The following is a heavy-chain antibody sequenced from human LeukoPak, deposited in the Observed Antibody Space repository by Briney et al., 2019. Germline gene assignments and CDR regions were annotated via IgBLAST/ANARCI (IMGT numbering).Heavy chain of an antibody. CDR2: INPNSGGT. J-gene: IGHJ3*02. V-gene: IGHV1-2*02. D-gene: IGHD1-1*01. Sequence: GASVKVSCKASGYTFTGYYMHWVRQAPGQGLEWMGWINPNSGGTNYAQKFQGRVTMTRDTSISTAYMELSRLRSEDTAVYYCAREQSWEHAFDIWGQGTMVTVSS. CDR1: GYTFTGYY. CDR3: AREQSWEHAFDI.